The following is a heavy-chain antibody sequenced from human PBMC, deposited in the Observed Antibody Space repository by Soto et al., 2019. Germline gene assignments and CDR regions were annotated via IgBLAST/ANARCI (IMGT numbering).Heavy chain of an antibody. V-gene: IGHV1-69*06. J-gene: IGHJ4*02. D-gene: IGHD3-3*01. Sequence: QMQLVQSGAEVKKPGSSVTVSCKASGGPLSSFIHYPINWVRQAPGQGLEWMGGIVPNVGTVNYAQKFQGRVTITADKSTGTAYMEVSSLRSEDTALYYCARRDTSGFLRYFDNWGQGTLVTVSS. CDR2: IVPNVGTV. CDR3: ARRDTSGFLRYFDN. CDR1: GGPLSSFIHYP.